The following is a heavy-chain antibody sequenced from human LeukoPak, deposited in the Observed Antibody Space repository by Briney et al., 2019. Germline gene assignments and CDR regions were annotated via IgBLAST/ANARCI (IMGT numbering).Heavy chain of an antibody. CDR3: ARDQQTRVVGAREAFDI. Sequence: SETLSLTCTVSGGSISSGSYYWSWIRQPAGKGLEWIGRIYTSGSTNYDPSLKSRVTISVDTSKNQFSLKLSSVTAADTAVYYCARDQQTRVVGAREAFDIWGQGTMVTVSS. D-gene: IGHD1-26*01. V-gene: IGHV4-61*02. CDR1: GGSISSGSYY. J-gene: IGHJ3*02. CDR2: IYTSGST.